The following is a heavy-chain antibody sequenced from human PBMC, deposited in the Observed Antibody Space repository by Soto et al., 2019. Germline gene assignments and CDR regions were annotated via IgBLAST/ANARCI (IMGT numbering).Heavy chain of an antibody. CDR1: GDSVSSNSAA. D-gene: IGHD6-6*01. CDR2: TYYRSKWYN. CDR3: ARDLIHLHLAARGYYYYYMDV. J-gene: IGHJ6*03. V-gene: IGHV6-1*01. Sequence: QSQTLSLTCAISGDSVSSNSAAWNWIRQSPSRGLEWLGRTYYRSKWYNDYAVSVKSRITINPDTSKNQFSLQLNSVTPEDTAVYYCARDLIHLHLAARGYYYYYMDVWGKGTTVTVSS.